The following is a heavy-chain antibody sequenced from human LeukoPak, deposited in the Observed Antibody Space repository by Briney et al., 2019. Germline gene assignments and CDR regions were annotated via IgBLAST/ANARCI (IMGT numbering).Heavy chain of an antibody. D-gene: IGHD3-22*01. CDR2: ISYDGSNK. Sequence: GGSLRLSCAASGFTFSSYAMHWVRQAPGKGLEWVAVISYDGSNKYYADSVKGRFTISRDNSKNTLYLQMNSLRAEDTAVYYCAKWGYYYDSSGYYYVPYFDYWGQGTLVTVSS. CDR1: GFTFSSYA. J-gene: IGHJ4*02. CDR3: AKWGYYYDSSGYYYVPYFDY. V-gene: IGHV3-30*04.